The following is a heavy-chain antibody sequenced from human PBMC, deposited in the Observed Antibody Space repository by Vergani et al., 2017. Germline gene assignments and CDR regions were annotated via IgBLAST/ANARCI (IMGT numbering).Heavy chain of an antibody. J-gene: IGHJ4*02. CDR3: AREIWFGELFYFDY. V-gene: IGHV4-61*02. CDR1: GGSISSGSYY. CDR2: IYTSGST. D-gene: IGHD3-10*01. Sequence: QVQLQESGPGLVKPSQTLSLTCTVSGGSISSGSYYWSWIRQPAGKGLEWIGRIYTSGSTNYNPSLKSRVTISVDTSKNQFSLKLSSVTAADTAVYYCAREIWFGELFYFDYWGQGTLVTVSS.